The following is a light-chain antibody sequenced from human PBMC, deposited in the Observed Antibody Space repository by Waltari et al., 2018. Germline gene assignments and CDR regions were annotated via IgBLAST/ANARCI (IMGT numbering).Light chain of an antibody. CDR3: QQYNSYPYT. V-gene: IGKV1-5*03. CDR2: QAS. Sequence: DIQMTQSPSTLSASVGDRVTITCRASQSISSWLAWYHQKPGKAPKILMYQASSLESGVPSRFSGSGSGTEFTLTISSLQPDDFATYYCQQYNSYPYTFGQGTKLEIK. J-gene: IGKJ2*01. CDR1: QSISSW.